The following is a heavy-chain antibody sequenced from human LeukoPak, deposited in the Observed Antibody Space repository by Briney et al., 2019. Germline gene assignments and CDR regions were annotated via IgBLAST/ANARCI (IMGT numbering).Heavy chain of an antibody. CDR1: GGSISSYY. CDR3: ARTELLWFGELLH. V-gene: IGHV4-59*12. CDR2: IYYSGST. J-gene: IGHJ4*02. Sequence: PSETLSLTCTVSGGSISSYYWSWIRQPPGKGLEWIGYIYYSGSTNYNPSLKSRVTISVDTSKNQFSLKLSSVTAADTAVYYCARTELLWFGELLHWGQGTLITVSS. D-gene: IGHD3-10*01.